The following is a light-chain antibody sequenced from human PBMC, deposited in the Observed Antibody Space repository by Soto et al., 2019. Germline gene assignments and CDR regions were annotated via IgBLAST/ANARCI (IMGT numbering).Light chain of an antibody. V-gene: IGKV3-20*01. CDR3: QQCGGSPT. CDR2: GAS. CDR1: QKISSTV. J-gene: IGKJ1*01. Sequence: EIVLTQSPGTLSLSPGERASLSCRASQKISSTVLAWYQQKPGQAPRLLIYGASSRTTGIPDRFSGSGSGTDFTLTISRLEPEDFAMYYCQQCGGSPTFGQGTKLDIK.